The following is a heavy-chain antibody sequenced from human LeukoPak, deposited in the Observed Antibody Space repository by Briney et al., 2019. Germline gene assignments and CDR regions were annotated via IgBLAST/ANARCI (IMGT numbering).Heavy chain of an antibody. Sequence: GGSLRLSCAASGFTFSSYWMHWVRQVPGKGLVWVSRISSDGSSTSYADSVKGRFTISRDNSKNTLYLQMNSLRAEDTAVYYCAKDRRRDSSGYDYWGQGTLVTVSS. CDR3: AKDRRRDSSGYDY. CDR1: GFTFSSYW. J-gene: IGHJ4*02. V-gene: IGHV3-74*01. CDR2: ISSDGSST. D-gene: IGHD3-22*01.